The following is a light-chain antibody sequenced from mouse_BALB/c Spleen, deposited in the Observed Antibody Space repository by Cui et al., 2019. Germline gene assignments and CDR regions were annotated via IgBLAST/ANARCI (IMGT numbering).Light chain of an antibody. V-gene: IGKV4-80*01. CDR1: SSVSY. Sequence: QIVLTQCPAIMSASLGEEITLTCSASSSVSYMHWYQQKSGTSPKLLIYSTSKLASGVPSRFSGNGSGTFYSLTISSVEAEDAADYYCHQWSRYTFGGRTKLEIK. CDR3: HQWSRYT. CDR2: STS. J-gene: IGKJ2*01.